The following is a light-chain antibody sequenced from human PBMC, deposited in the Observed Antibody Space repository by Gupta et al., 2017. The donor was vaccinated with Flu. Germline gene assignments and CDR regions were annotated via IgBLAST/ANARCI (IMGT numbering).Light chain of an antibody. J-gene: IGKJ1*01. V-gene: IGKV3-20*01. CDR1: QSVSSNA. Sequence: EIVLTQSPRTLSLSPGERASLSCRASQSVSSNALAWYQQKPGQTPRLLIYGASSRATGVPDRFSGAGSGTDFTLTISRLEPEDFAVYFCQQYGSSPRTFGQGTKVEIK. CDR2: GAS. CDR3: QQYGSSPRT.